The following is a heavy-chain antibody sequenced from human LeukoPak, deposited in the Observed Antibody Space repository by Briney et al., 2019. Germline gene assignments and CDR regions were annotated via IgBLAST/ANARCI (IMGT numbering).Heavy chain of an antibody. Sequence: ASVKVSCKASGYTFTSYDINWVRQATGQGLEWMGWMNPNSGNTGFAQKFQGRVTMTRTTSISTAYMELSSLRSEDTAVYYCARALLRYCSSTSCYWFDPWGQGTLVTVSS. CDR2: MNPNSGNT. CDR1: GYTFTSYD. V-gene: IGHV1-8*01. CDR3: ARALLRYCSSTSCYWFDP. J-gene: IGHJ5*02. D-gene: IGHD2-2*01.